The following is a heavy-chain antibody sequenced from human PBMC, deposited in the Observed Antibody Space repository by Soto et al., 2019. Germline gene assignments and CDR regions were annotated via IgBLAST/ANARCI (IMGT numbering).Heavy chain of an antibody. CDR2: ISNSDYTT. V-gene: IGHV3-11*01. CDR3: ASGKWPLDY. CDR1: GISLSDNY. J-gene: IGHJ4*02. D-gene: IGHD5-12*01. Sequence: PGGSLRLSCGASGISLSDNYMAWIRQAPGKGLEWLSYISNSDYTTYYTDSVKGRFTISRDNAKNSLYLQLNGLRVEDTAVYYCASGKWPLDYWGQGILVTVSS.